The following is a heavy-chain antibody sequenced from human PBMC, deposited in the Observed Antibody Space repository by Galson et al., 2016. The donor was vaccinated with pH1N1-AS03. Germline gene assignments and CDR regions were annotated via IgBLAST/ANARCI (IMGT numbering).Heavy chain of an antibody. V-gene: IGHV3-64*01. J-gene: IGHJ4*02. CDR3: ASGPVSYSNSGFPPPDY. CDR1: GFTFSSYA. Sequence: SLRLSCAASGFTFSSYAMYWVRQAPGKGLEYVSAISGNGVSTYYANSVKGRFTISRDNSKNTLYLQMSSLRAEDMAVYYCASGPVSYSNSGFPPPDYWGQGTLVTVSS. D-gene: IGHD6-6*01. CDR2: ISGNGVST.